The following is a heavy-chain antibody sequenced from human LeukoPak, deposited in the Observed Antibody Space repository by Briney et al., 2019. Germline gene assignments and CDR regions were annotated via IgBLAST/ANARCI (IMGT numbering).Heavy chain of an antibody. V-gene: IGHV6-1*01. Sequence: SQTLSLTCALSGDSFSSHGAGWVWHRQSPRRGVEWLGSTFYRSKWYIHYPVSVKSRITIDPDPSNTQFSLQLNSVTPDDTAVYYCARDGWPAFDYWGQGTLVTVSS. D-gene: IGHD2-15*01. CDR2: TFYRSKWYI. CDR1: GDSFSSHGAG. J-gene: IGHJ4*02. CDR3: ARDGWPAFDY.